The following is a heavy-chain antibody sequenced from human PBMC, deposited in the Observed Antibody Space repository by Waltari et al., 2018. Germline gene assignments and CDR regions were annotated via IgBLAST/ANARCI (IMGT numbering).Heavy chain of an antibody. J-gene: IGHJ6*03. Sequence: QVQLQESGPGLVKPSQPLSLTCPVSGGSISSGGYYWSWLRPPPGKGLEWIGYIYYSGSTYYNPSLKSRVTISVDTSKNQFSLKLSSVTAADTAVYYCARVSGTLGSFYYYYYMDVWGKGTTVTVSS. CDR3: ARVSGTLGSFYYYYYMDV. D-gene: IGHD1-1*01. V-gene: IGHV4-31*03. CDR2: IYYSGST. CDR1: GGSISSGGYY.